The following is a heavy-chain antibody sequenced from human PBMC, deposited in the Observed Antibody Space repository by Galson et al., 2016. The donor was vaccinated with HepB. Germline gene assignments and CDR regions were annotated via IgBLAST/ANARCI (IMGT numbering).Heavy chain of an antibody. CDR3: ARDEGNRIALAGTEDKFVDDEYVDL. CDR2: INGGNGNT. CDR1: GYTFTSYA. J-gene: IGHJ2*01. V-gene: IGHV1-3*01. Sequence: SVKVSCKASGYTFTSYAMHWVRQAPGQRLEWMGWINGGNGNTKYSQKFQGRVSITRDTSASTAYMELSSLRSEDTAVYYCARDEGNRIALAGTEDKFVDDEYVDLWGRGTLVTVSS. D-gene: IGHD6-19*01.